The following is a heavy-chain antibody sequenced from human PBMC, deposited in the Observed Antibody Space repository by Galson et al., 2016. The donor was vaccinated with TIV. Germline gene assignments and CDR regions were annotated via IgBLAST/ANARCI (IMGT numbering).Heavy chain of an antibody. Sequence: SLRLSCAASGFTFSHSPMHWVRQAPDKGLEWVAVISYDGTIQTYADSVKGRFTISRDDAKNSLYLQMNSLRAEDTAVHYCARDGHYSSSWDYFDYWGQGTLVTVSS. CDR2: ISYDGTIQ. J-gene: IGHJ4*02. CDR3: ARDGHYSSSWDYFDY. D-gene: IGHD6-13*01. V-gene: IGHV3-30*04. CDR1: GFTFSHSP.